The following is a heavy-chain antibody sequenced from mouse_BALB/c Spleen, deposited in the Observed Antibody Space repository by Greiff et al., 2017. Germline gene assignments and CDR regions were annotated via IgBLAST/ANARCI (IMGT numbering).Heavy chain of an antibody. V-gene: IGHV1-14*01. D-gene: IGHD1-2*01. Sequence: VQLKESGPELVKPGASVKMSCKASGYTFTSYVMHWVKQKPGQGLEWIGYINPYNDGTKYNEKFKGKATLTSDKSSSTAYMELSSLTSEDSAVYYCARSGITTAEGFAYWGQGTLVTVSA. CDR2: INPYNDGT. CDR1: GYTFTSYV. CDR3: ARSGITTAEGFAY. J-gene: IGHJ3*01.